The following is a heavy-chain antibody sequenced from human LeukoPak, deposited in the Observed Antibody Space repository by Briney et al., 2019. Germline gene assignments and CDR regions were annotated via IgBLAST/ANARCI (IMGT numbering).Heavy chain of an antibody. Sequence: SVKLSCKASGGTFSSYAISWVRQAPGQGLEWMGRIVPIFGTANYAQKFQGRVTITTAESTSTAYMELSSLRSEDTAVYYCARGLTIVGVVIAFDIWGQGTMVTVSS. J-gene: IGHJ3*02. D-gene: IGHD3-3*01. CDR2: IVPIFGTA. CDR1: GGTFSSYA. CDR3: ARGLTIVGVVIAFDI. V-gene: IGHV1-69*05.